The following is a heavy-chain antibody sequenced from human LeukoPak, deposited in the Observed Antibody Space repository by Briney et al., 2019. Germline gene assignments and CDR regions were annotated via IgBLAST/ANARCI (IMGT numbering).Heavy chain of an antibody. CDR2: IRSKAYGETA. J-gene: IGHJ4*02. CDR3: TRDRGAYNLYDY. Sequence: SLRLSCTASGFTFGDYAMSWIRQAPGKGLEWVGFIRSKAYGETADYAASVKGRFTISRDDSKAIAYLQMNSLKTEDTAVYHCTRDRGAYNLYDYWGQGTLVIVSP. CDR1: GFTFGDYA. D-gene: IGHD1-1*01. V-gene: IGHV3-49*03.